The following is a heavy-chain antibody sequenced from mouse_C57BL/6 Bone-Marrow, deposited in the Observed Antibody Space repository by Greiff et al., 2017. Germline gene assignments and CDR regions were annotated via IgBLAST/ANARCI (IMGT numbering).Heavy chain of an antibody. D-gene: IGHD6-1*01. V-gene: IGHV1-63*01. Sequence: QVQLKESGAELVRPGTSVKMSCKASGYTFTNYWIGWAKQRPGHGLEWIGDIYPGGGYTNYNEKFKGKATLTADKSSSTAYMQFSSLTSEDSAIYYCARQPSMDYWGQGTSVTVSS. CDR2: IYPGGGYT. J-gene: IGHJ4*01. CDR1: GYTFTNYW. CDR3: ARQPSMDY.